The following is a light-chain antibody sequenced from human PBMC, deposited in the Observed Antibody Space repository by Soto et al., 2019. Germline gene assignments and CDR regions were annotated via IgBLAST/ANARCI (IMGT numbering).Light chain of an antibody. CDR2: GAS. CDR1: QSVTSRY. V-gene: IGKV3-20*01. CDR3: QMYITSPTMYT. J-gene: IGKJ2*01. Sequence: ETVVTQSPCTLSLSPGERATLSCRAMQSVTSRYLAWYQQNPGQDPRLLIYGASIRDTGTPDRFNGSGSGTEFTLTVIRLEPEDFAVYYCQMYITSPTMYTFGQGTKLEIK.